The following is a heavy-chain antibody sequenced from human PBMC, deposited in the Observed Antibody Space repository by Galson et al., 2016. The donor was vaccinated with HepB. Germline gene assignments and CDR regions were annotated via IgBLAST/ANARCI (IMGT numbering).Heavy chain of an antibody. V-gene: IGHV4-59*02. CDR2: IYYTGSP. D-gene: IGHD2-2*01. J-gene: IGHJ5*02. CDR1: GDFVSSYY. Sequence: SETLSLTCTVSGDFVSSYYWNWFRQSPGKGLEWIGYIYYTGSPNYNPSLKSRVTISVDTSKNQFSLRLSSVTAADTAVYYCARAIEPAASFSNWFDPWGQGARVTVAS. CDR3: ARAIEPAASFSNWFDP.